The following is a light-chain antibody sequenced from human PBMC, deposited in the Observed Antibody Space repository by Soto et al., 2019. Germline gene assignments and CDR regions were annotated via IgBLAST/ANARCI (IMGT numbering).Light chain of an antibody. J-gene: IGLJ2*01. CDR2: DVS. Sequence: QSALTQPRSVSGSPGQSVPVSCTGTSSDVGGYDYVSWYQHRPGQSHKPMIYDVSKRPSGVPDRFSGSKSGNTASLTISGLQAEDEADYYCCSYAGSDTLVFGGGTKLPVL. CDR3: CSYAGSDTLV. CDR1: SSDVGGYDY. V-gene: IGLV2-11*01.